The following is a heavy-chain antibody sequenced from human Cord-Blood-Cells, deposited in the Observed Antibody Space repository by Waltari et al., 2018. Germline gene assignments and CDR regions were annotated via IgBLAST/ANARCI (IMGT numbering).Heavy chain of an antibody. J-gene: IGHJ4*02. V-gene: IGHV3-30-3*01. D-gene: IGHD2-15*01. CDR1: GFTFSSYA. CDR2: ISYDGSNK. CDR3: ARAIVVVVPWVDY. Sequence: QVQLVESGGGVVQPGRSLRLSCAASGFTFSSYAMHWVRQAPGKGLEWVAVISYDGSNKYYADSVKGRFTISRDNSKNTLYLQMNSLRAEDTAVYYCARAIVVVVPWVDYWGQGTLVTVSS.